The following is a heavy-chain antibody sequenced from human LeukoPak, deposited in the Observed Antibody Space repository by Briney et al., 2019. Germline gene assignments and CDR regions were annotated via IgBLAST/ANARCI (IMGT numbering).Heavy chain of an antibody. Sequence: GGSLRLSCAASRFTFSTYAMHWVPQAPGKGLEWVAGISNDGTNEDHADSVKGRFTISRDNSKNTLYLQMNSLRAEDTAIYYCARDRIAVAGMGAFQHWGQGTLVTVSS. CDR3: ARDRIAVAGMGAFQH. CDR2: ISNDGTNE. V-gene: IGHV3-30-3*01. D-gene: IGHD6-19*01. CDR1: RFTFSTYA. J-gene: IGHJ1*01.